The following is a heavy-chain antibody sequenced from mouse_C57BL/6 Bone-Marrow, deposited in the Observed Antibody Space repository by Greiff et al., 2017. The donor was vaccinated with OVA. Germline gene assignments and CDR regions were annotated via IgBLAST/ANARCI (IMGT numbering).Heavy chain of an antibody. V-gene: IGHV1-15*01. CDR2: IDPETGGT. J-gene: IGHJ1*03. CDR3: ARGDEGYLDV. Sequence: VKLLESGAELVRPGASVTLSCKASGYTFTDYEMHWVKQTPVHGLEWIGAIDPETGGTAYNQKFKGKAILTADKSSSTAYMELRSLTSEDSAVYYCARGDEGYLDVWGTGTTVTVSS. CDR1: GYTFTDYE.